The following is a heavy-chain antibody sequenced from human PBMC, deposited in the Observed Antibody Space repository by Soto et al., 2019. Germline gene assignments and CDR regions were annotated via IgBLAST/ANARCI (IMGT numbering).Heavy chain of an antibody. Sequence: PSETLSLTCAVYGGSFSGYYWSWIRQPPGKGLEWIGEINHSGSTNYNPPLKSRVTISVDTSKNQFSLKLSSVTAADTAVYYCARGYYYDSSGYKLDYWGQGTLVTVSS. CDR1: GGSFSGYY. D-gene: IGHD3-22*01. J-gene: IGHJ4*02. CDR2: INHSGST. CDR3: ARGYYYDSSGYKLDY. V-gene: IGHV4-34*01.